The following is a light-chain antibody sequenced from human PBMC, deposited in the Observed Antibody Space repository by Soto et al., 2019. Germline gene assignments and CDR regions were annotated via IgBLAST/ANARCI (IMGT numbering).Light chain of an antibody. CDR1: SSSIGSNS. Sequence: QLVLTQPPSASGTPGQRVTISYSGSSSSIGSNSVNWYQQLPRTAPKVLIYTNNQRPSGVPDRFSGSKSGTSASLAISGLQSEDEADYYCAAWDGSLNVYVFGTGTKVTVL. J-gene: IGLJ1*01. CDR2: TNN. CDR3: AAWDGSLNVYV. V-gene: IGLV1-44*01.